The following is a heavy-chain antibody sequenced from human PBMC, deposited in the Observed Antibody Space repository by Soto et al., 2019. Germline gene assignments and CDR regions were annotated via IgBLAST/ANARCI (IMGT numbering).Heavy chain of an antibody. J-gene: IGHJ6*03. CDR3: ARDAWSGSYYYYYYMDV. CDR1: GFTFDDYG. V-gene: IGHV3-20*01. D-gene: IGHD3-3*01. CDR2: INWNGGST. Sequence: GGSLRLSCAASGFTFDDYGMSWVRQAPGKGLEWVSGINWNGGSTGYADSVKGRFTISRDNAKNSLYLQMNSLRAEDTALYHCARDAWSGSYYYYYYMDVWGKGTTVTVSS.